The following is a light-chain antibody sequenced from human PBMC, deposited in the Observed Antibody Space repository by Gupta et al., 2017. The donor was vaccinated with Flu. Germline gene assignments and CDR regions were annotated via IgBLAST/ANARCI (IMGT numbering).Light chain of an antibody. J-gene: IGKJ1*01. CDR3: QQTFTPPWP. Sequence: IQMTQSTASLSASVGDRVTITCRASQGISNYVSWYQQKPGRAPTLLISAASNLHSGVPSRFSGGGSGTDFTLTISSLESEDFATYFCQQTFTPPWPFGQGTKVEVK. CDR1: QGISNY. V-gene: IGKV1-39*01. CDR2: AAS.